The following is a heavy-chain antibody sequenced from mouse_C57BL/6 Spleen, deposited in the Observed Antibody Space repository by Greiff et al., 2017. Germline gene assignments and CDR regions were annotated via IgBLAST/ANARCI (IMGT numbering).Heavy chain of an antibody. CDR3: ARGYYSDYLWFAY. J-gene: IGHJ3*01. CDR2: ISSGSSTT. D-gene: IGHD2-13*01. Sequence: EVQLVESGAGLVKPGGSLKFSCAASGYTFSDYGMHWVRQAPEKGLEWVAYISSGSSTTYYADTVKGRFTISRDNAKDTMFLQMTSLRSEDTAMYYCARGYYSDYLWFAYWGQGTLVTVSA. CDR1: GYTFSDYG. V-gene: IGHV5-17*01.